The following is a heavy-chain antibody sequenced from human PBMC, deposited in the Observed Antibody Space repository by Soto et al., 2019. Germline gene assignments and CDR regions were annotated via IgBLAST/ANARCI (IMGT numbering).Heavy chain of an antibody. CDR1: GYTFTSYG. Sequence: ASVKVSCKASGYTFTSYGISWFRQAPGQGLEWMGWISAYNSNTNYEQKLQGRVTMTTDTSTSKAYMELRSLRSDDTAVYYCAKGGLGRYYYGMDVWGQGNKVTVSS. CDR3: AKGGLGRYYYGMDV. D-gene: IGHD1-26*01. V-gene: IGHV1-18*04. J-gene: IGHJ6*02. CDR2: ISAYNSNT.